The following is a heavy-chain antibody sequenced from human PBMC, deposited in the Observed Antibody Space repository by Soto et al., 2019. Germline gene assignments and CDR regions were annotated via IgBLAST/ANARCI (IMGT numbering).Heavy chain of an antibody. Sequence: EVQLVESGGGLVQPGGSLRLSCVASGFTFSNYWMYWVRQAPGEGLVWVSRINSDGSVSSYADSVKGRLTISRDNVKNTLYLQMDSLRAEYTAVYYCARGDCVCGTCYSLAGAFYYYMDVWGKGTTVTVFS. CDR2: INSDGSVS. J-gene: IGHJ6*03. CDR1: GFTFSNYW. V-gene: IGHV3-74*01. D-gene: IGHD2-15*01. CDR3: ARGDCVCGTCYSLAGAFYYYMDV.